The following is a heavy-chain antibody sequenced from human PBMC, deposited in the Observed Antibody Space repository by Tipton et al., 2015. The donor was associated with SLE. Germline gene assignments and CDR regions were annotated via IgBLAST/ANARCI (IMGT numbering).Heavy chain of an antibody. CDR2: IYYSGST. V-gene: IGHV4-61*01. Sequence: TLSLTCIVSRYSISSGYYWGWMRQAPGKGLEWIGYIYYSGSTNYNPSLKSRVTISVDTSKNQFSLKLSSVTAADTAVYYCARVDTAMVAYDYWGQGTLVTVSS. CDR1: RYSISSGYY. CDR3: ARVDTAMVAYDY. D-gene: IGHD5-18*01. J-gene: IGHJ4*02.